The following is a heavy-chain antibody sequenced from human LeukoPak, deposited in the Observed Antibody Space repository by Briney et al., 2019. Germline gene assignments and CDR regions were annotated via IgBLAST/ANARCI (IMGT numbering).Heavy chain of an antibody. D-gene: IGHD6-19*01. J-gene: IGHJ4*02. CDR3: ARALYSGGWYGGDY. V-gene: IGHV3-33*01. CDR2: IWNDGNKK. Sequence: PGGSLRLSCAASGFTFSSYGMHWVRQAPGKGLEWVAVIWNDGNKKYYADSVKGRFTISRDNPKNTLYLQMNSLRAEDTAIYYCARALYSGGWYGGDYWGQGTLVTVSS. CDR1: GFTFSSYG.